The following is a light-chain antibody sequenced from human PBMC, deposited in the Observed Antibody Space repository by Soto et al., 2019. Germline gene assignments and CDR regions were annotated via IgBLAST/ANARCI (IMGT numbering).Light chain of an antibody. CDR2: DVS. V-gene: IGLV2-14*01. CDR3: SSYTTSNTRQIV. Sequence: HSVLTQPASVSGSPGQSITISCTRTSSDVGGYNYVSWYQQHPGEAPKFMIYDVSNRPSGVSNRFSGSKSGNTASLTISGLQAEDEADYYCSSYTTSNTRQIVFGTGTKVTVL. CDR1: SSDVGGYNY. J-gene: IGLJ1*01.